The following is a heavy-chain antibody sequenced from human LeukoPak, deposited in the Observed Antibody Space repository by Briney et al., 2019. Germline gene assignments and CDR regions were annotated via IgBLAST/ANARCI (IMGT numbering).Heavy chain of an antibody. CDR2: IRSKAYGGTT. J-gene: IGHJ4*02. Sequence: GGSLRLSCTASGFTFGDYAMSWVRQAPGKGLEWVGFIRSKAYGGTTEYAASVEGRFTISRDDSKSIAYLQMNSLKTEDTAVYYCTRHLGAVAAPFDYWGQGTLVTVSS. V-gene: IGHV3-49*04. D-gene: IGHD2-15*01. CDR3: TRHLGAVAAPFDY. CDR1: GFTFGDYA.